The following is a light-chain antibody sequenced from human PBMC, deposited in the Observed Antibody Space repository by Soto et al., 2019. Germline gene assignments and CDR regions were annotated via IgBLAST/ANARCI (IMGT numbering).Light chain of an antibody. CDR3: SSYTSSNTLEV. V-gene: IGLV2-14*01. J-gene: IGLJ1*01. CDR2: EVS. Sequence: LIQPASVSGSPGQSITIAFTGTSSDVGGSNYVSWYQHHPHRAPKLLIYEVSYRPSGVSNRFSGSKSDNTASLTISGLQAEDEADYYCSSYTSSNTLEVFGIGTKVTVL. CDR1: SSDVGGSNY.